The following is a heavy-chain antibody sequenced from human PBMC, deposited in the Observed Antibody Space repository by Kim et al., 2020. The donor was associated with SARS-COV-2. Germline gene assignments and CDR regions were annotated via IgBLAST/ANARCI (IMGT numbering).Heavy chain of an antibody. V-gene: IGHV3-48*02. D-gene: IGHD3-22*01. CDR3: ARDRPDYYDSSGYSP. CDR2: ISSSSSTI. Sequence: GGSLRLSCAASGFTFSSYSMNWVRQAPGKGLEWVSYISSSSSTIYYADSVKGRFTISRDNAKNSLYLQMNSLRDEDTAVYYCARDRPDYYDSSGYSPWGQGTLVTVSS. J-gene: IGHJ5*02. CDR1: GFTFSSYS.